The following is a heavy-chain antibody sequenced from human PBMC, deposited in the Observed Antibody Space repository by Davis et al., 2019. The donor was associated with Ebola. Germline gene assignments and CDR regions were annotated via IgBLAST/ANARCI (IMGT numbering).Heavy chain of an antibody. CDR3: ARCSGGTSWDYYYGMDV. V-gene: IGHV3-21*01. Sequence: GGSLRLSCAASGFTFSGYNMNWVRQAPGKGLEWVSSISSSSNYIYYADSVKGRFTISRDNAKNSLYLQMNSLRAEDTAVYYCARCSGGTSWDYYYGMDVWGQGTTVTVSS. CDR1: GFTFSGYN. D-gene: IGHD2-15*01. J-gene: IGHJ6*02. CDR2: ISSSSNYI.